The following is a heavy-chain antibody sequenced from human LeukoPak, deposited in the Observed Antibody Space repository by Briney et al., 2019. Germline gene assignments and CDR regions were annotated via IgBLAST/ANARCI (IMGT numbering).Heavy chain of an antibody. CDR3: ARAGWIQLWSYFDY. CDR2: IYSGGST. CDR1: GFTVSSNY. V-gene: IGHV3-53*01. D-gene: IGHD5-18*01. Sequence: PGGSLRLSCAASGFTVSSNYMSWVRQAPGKGLEWVSVIYSGGSTYYADSVKGRFTISRDNSKNTLYLQINSLRAEDTAVYYCARAGWIQLWSYFDYWGQGTLVTVSS. J-gene: IGHJ4*02.